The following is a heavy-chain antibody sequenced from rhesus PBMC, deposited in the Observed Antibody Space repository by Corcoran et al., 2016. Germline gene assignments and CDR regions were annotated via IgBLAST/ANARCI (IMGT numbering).Heavy chain of an antibody. CDR2: INSGGVST. CDR3: APRGEVAY. V-gene: IGHV3-103*01. J-gene: IGHJ4*01. D-gene: IGHD3-34*01. Sequence: EVQLVETGGGLGQPGGCLRLSCAASGVTFSSYAMQWVRPAPGKGVVWISAINSGGVSTYYAASVKGRFTISRDNSKNTLSLQMNSLRVEDTAVYYCAPRGEVAYWGQGVLVTVSS. CDR1: GVTFSSYA.